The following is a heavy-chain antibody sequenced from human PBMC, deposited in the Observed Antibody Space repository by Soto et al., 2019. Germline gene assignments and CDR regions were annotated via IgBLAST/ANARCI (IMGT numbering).Heavy chain of an antibody. V-gene: IGHV3-30-3*01. Sequence: GGSLRLSCAASGFTFSSYAMHWVRQAPGKGLEWVAVISYDGSNKYYADSVKGRFTISRDNSKNTLYLQMNSLRAEDTAVYYCARAITAGTQWDDAFDIWGQGTMVTVSS. CDR1: GFTFSSYA. D-gene: IGHD6-13*01. CDR2: ISYDGSNK. CDR3: ARAITAGTQWDDAFDI. J-gene: IGHJ3*02.